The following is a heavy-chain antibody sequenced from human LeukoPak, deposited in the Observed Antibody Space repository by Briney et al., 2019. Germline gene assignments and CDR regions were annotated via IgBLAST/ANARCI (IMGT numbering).Heavy chain of an antibody. J-gene: IGHJ6*02. CDR1: EFTFSSYW. Sequence: GGSLRLSCVASEFTFSSYWMHWVRQAPGKGPVWVSRIDSDGSSTTYADSVKGRFTISRDNAKNTLYLQMNSLRADDTAVYYCARGPFYDYGLDVWGQGTTVTVFS. CDR3: ARGPFYDYGLDV. CDR2: IDSDGSST. V-gene: IGHV3-74*01.